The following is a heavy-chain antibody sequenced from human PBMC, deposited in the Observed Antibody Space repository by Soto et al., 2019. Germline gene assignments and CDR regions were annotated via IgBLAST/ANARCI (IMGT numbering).Heavy chain of an antibody. CDR1: GGTFSSYA. CDR3: ARIYYYDSSGYYMPGGAGAFDI. V-gene: IGHV1-69*13. J-gene: IGHJ3*02. Sequence: SVKVSCKASGGTFSSYAISWVRQAPGQGLEWMGGIIPIFGTANYAQKFQGRVTITADESTSTAYMELSSLRSEDTAVYYCARIYYYDSSGYYMPGGAGAFDIWGQGTMVTVSS. CDR2: IIPIFGTA. D-gene: IGHD3-22*01.